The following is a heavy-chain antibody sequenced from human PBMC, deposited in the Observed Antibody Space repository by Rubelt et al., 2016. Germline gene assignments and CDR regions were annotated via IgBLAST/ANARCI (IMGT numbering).Heavy chain of an antibody. Sequence: SYTNYADSVKGRFTISRDNAKNSLYLQMNSLRDEDTAVYYCARTQGAARVLAYYYGMDVWGQGTTVTVSS. J-gene: IGHJ6*02. V-gene: IGHV3-11*06. CDR2: SYT. D-gene: IGHD6-6*01. CDR3: ARTQGAARVLAYYYGMDV.